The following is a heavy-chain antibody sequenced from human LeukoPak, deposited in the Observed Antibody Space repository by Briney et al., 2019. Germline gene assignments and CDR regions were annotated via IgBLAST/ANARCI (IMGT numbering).Heavy chain of an antibody. D-gene: IGHD3-10*01. J-gene: IGHJ3*01. CDR1: GFTFRTYT. V-gene: IGHV3-21*04. Sequence: GGSLRLSCAASGFTFRTYTMKWVRQGPGKGLEWVSSISSDNNILYADSVKGRFTISRDNAKNSLSLQMQSLRAEDTAMYYCTRWYGDPKGFDYWGQGTMVTVSS. CDR2: ISSDNNI. CDR3: TRWYGDPKGFDY.